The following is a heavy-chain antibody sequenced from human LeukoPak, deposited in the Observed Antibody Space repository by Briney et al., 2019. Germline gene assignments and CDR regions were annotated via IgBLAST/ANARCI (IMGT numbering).Heavy chain of an antibody. CDR2: ISSNGDNT. CDR3: VRGTGY. V-gene: IGHV3-64D*06. J-gene: IGHJ4*02. CDR1: GFTFSTYV. Sequence: GGSLRLSCSVSGFTFSTYVMHWVRQAPGRGLDYVSAISSNGDNTYYADSVKGRFTISRDNSKNTLYLQMSSLRADDTAVYYCVRGTGYWGQGTLVTVSS.